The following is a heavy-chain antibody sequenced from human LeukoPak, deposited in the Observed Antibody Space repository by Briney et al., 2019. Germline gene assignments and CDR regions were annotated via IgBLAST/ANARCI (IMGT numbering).Heavy chain of an antibody. CDR1: GFSFNIHG. CDR3: ASSPAYSNNWDAIDN. D-gene: IGHD6-13*01. Sequence: GGSLRLSCVASGFSFNIHGMSWVRQAPGKGLEWVSSVGGGNDIHYADSVKGRFTGSRDDAKSTVYLQMNSLSAGDTAVYYCASSPAYSNNWDAIDNWGQGTLVTVSS. V-gene: IGHV3-69-1*01. J-gene: IGHJ4*02. CDR2: VGGGNDI.